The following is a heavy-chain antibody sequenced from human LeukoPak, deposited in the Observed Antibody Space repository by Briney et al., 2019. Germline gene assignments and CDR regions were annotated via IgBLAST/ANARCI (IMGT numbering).Heavy chain of an antibody. D-gene: IGHD6-13*01. V-gene: IGHV3-11*01. J-gene: IGHJ5*02. CDR1: GFTFSDYY. CDR2: ISSIGSTI. Sequence: GSLRLSCAASGFTFSDYYMSWIRQAPGKGLEWVSYISSIGSTIYYADSVKGRFTISRDNAKNSLYLQMNSLRAEDTAVYYCASPGIAAAGTGSNWFDPWGQGTLVTVSS. CDR3: ASPGIAAAGTGSNWFDP.